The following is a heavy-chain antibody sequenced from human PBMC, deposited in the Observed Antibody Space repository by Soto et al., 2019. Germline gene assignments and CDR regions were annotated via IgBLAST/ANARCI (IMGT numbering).Heavy chain of an antibody. CDR1: GFTFSNYG. CDR2: ISYDGGSR. D-gene: IGHD1-26*01. V-gene: IGHV3-30*03. J-gene: IGHJ4*02. CDR3: ASEGIVGATEYYFDY. Sequence: GGSLRLSCAASGFTFSNYGMHWVRQAPGKGLEWVAVISYDGGSRNYADSVKGRFTISRDNSKNTLYLQMNSLRAEDTAVYYCASEGIVGATEYYFDYWGQGTLVTVSS.